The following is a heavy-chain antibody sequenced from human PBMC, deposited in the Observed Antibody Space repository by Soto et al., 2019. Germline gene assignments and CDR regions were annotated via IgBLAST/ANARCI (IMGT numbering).Heavy chain of an antibody. CDR1: GGSISSYY. CDR2: IYYSGST. J-gene: IGHJ6*02. CDR3: ARDQSGYCSSTSCYSWGYYGMDV. D-gene: IGHD2-2*03. Sequence: PSETLSLTCTVSGGSISSYYWSWIRQPPGKGQEWIGYIYYSGSTNYNPSLKSRVTISVDTSKNQFSLKLSSVTAADTAVYYCARDQSGYCSSTSCYSWGYYGMDVWGQGTTVTVSS. V-gene: IGHV4-59*01.